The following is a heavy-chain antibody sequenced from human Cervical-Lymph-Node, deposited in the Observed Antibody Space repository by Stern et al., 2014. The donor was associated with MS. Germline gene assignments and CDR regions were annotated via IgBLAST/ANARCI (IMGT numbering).Heavy chain of an antibody. V-gene: IGHV5-51*01. CDR1: GYSFTSYW. D-gene: IGHD6-19*01. CDR3: ASAFKGSGWIFDY. CDR2: IYPGNSDM. J-gene: IGHJ4*02. Sequence: EVQLVQSGAEVKKPGESLKISCKGSGYSFTSYWIGWVRQMPGKGLEGMGIIYPGNSDMRYSPSFQGQVTISVDKSISTAYLQWSSLKASDTAMYYCASAFKGSGWIFDYWGQGTLVTVSS.